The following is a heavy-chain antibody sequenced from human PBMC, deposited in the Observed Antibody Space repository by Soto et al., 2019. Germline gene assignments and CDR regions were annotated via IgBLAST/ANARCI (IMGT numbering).Heavy chain of an antibody. CDR3: ARVWGTPLNYHYYGMDV. V-gene: IGHV1-69*13. CDR1: GGTFSSYA. J-gene: IGHJ6*02. D-gene: IGHD3-16*01. Sequence: ASVKVSCKASGGTFSSYAISWVRQAPGQGLEWMGGIIPIFGTANYAQKFQGRVTITADESTSTAYMELSSLRSEDTAVYYCARVWGTPLNYHYYGMDVWGQGTTVTVSS. CDR2: IIPIFGTA.